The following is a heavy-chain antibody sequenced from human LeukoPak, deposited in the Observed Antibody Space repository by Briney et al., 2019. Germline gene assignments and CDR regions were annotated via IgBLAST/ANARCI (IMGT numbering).Heavy chain of an antibody. CDR1: GGSFSGYY. D-gene: IGHD6-13*01. Sequence: SETLSLTCAVYGGSFSGYYWSWIRQPPGKGLEWIGEINHSGSTNYNPSLKSRVTSKNQFSLKLSSVTAAGTAVYYCARAVAAAGSFDYWGQGTLVTVSS. CDR3: ARAVAAAGSFDY. V-gene: IGHV4-34*01. J-gene: IGHJ4*02. CDR2: INHSGST.